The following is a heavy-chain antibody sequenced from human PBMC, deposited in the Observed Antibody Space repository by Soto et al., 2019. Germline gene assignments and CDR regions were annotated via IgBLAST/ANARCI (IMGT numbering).Heavy chain of an antibody. CDR1: GGSISSYY. CDR3: ARGGEMATMTAYYYYYGMDV. J-gene: IGHJ6*02. D-gene: IGHD2-21*02. CDR2: IYYSGST. V-gene: IGHV4-59*01. Sequence: SETLSLTCTVSGGSISSYYWSWIRQPPGKGLEWIGYIYYSGSTNYNPSLKSRVTISVDTSKNQFSLKLSSVTAADTAVYYCARGGEMATMTAYYYYYGMDVWGQGTTVTV.